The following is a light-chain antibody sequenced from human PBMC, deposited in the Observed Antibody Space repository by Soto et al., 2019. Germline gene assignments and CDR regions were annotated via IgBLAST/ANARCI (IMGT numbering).Light chain of an antibody. CDR3: NSYAGANNVV. V-gene: IGLV2-8*01. CDR1: SSDVGGYNY. J-gene: IGLJ2*01. CDR2: EVT. Sequence: QAALTQPPSASGSPGQSVTISCTGTSSDVGGYNYVSWYQQHPGKAPKLMIYEVTKRPSGVPDRFSGYKSGNTASLTVSGLQTEDEADYYCNSYAGANNVVFGGGTKLTVL.